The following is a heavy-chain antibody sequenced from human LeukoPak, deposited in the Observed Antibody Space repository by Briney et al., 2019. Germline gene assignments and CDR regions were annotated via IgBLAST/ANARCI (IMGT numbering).Heavy chain of an antibody. D-gene: IGHD3-22*01. J-gene: IGHJ2*01. Sequence: PGGSLRLSCAASGFTFSSYNMNWVRQAPGKGLEWVSYISSSSSTIYYADSVKGRFTISRDNAKNSLYLQMNSLRAEDTAVYYCARGPNSSGYYDWYFDLWGRGTLVTVSS. CDR1: GFTFSSYN. CDR2: ISSSSSTI. CDR3: ARGPNSSGYYDWYFDL. V-gene: IGHV3-48*04.